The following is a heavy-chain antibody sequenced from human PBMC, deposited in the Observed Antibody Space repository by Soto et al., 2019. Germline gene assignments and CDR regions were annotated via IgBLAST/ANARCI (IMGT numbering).Heavy chain of an antibody. Sequence: EVQLVESGGGLVQPGGSLGVSCAASGFTFSKYWMYWVLQAPGKGLVWVSRIKSDGSDTTYADSVKDRFTISRDNSENTLHLQMNSLRVEDTAVYYCSCLNCGCDCSYWGQGTLVTVSS. CDR2: IKSDGSDT. V-gene: IGHV3-74*01. J-gene: IGHJ4*02. D-gene: IGHD2-21*02. CDR3: SCLNCGCDCSY. CDR1: GFTFSKYW.